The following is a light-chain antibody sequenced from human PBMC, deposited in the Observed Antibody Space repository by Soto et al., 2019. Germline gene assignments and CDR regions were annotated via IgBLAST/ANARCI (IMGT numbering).Light chain of an antibody. Sequence: QSVLTQPPSISAAPGQKVTISCSGSSSNIGNNYVSWYQQFPGTAPKLLIYENNKRPSGIPDRFSGSKSGTSATLGITGLQTGDEADYYCGTWDSSLSAGRVFGGGTKVTVL. CDR1: SSNIGNNY. V-gene: IGLV1-51*02. CDR3: GTWDSSLSAGRV. CDR2: ENN. J-gene: IGLJ3*02.